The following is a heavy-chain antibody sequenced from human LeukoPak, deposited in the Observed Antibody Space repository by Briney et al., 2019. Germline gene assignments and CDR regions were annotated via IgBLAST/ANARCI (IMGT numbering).Heavy chain of an antibody. V-gene: IGHV4-34*01. CDR3: ARLHFWSGCSY. CDR2: INHSGST. J-gene: IGHJ4*02. CDR1: GGSFSGYY. D-gene: IGHD3-3*01. Sequence: PETLSLTCAVYGGSFSGYYWSWIRQPPGKGLEWIGEINHSGSTNYNPSLKSRVTISVDTSKNQFSLKLSSVTAADTAVYYCARLHFWSGCSYWGQGTLVTVSS.